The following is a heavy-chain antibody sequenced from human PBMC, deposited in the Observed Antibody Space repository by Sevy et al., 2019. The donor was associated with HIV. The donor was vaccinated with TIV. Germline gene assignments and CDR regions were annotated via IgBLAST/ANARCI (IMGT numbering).Heavy chain of an antibody. V-gene: IGHV3-7*01. CDR1: GFTFSGSW. CDR3: ARDRAYSALDY. J-gene: IGHJ4*02. CDR2: INEDGSRL. D-gene: IGHD5-18*01. Sequence: GGSLRLSCAASGFTFSGSWMTWVRQAPGKGLERIAFINEDGSRLGYVDSVRGRFTISRENTKNSLYLQMNSLRAEDTAVYFCARDRAYSALDYWGQGTLVTVSS.